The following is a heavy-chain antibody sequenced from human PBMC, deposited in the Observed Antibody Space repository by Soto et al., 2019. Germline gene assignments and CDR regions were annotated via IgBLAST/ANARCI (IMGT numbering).Heavy chain of an antibody. CDR3: ARCEGWFDS. V-gene: IGHV4-31*01. CDR1: GDSISSGGYY. J-gene: IGHJ5*01. CDR2: IYYSGSA. Sequence: QVQLQESGPGLVKPSQTLSLTCTVSGDSISSGGYYRSGIRQHPGKGLEWIGYIYYSGSAYYNPSLKSPVTISVDTAKNQCALKLHSVNAADTAGYYCARCEGWFDSWGQGPLVTVSS.